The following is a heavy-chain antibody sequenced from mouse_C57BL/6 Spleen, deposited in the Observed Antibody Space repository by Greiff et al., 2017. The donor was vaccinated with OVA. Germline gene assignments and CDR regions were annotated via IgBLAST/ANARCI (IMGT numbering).Heavy chain of an antibody. CDR3: ARDYGSSYEDY. CDR2: IDPNSGGT. D-gene: IGHD1-1*01. CDR1: GYTFTSYW. J-gene: IGHJ2*01. Sequence: QVQLQQPGAELVKPGASVKLSCKASGYTFTSYWMHWVKQRPGRGVVWIGRIDPNSGGTKYNEKFKSKATLTVDKPSSTAYMQSRSRTSEDSAVYYCARDYGSSYEDYWGQGTTLTVSS. V-gene: IGHV1-72*01.